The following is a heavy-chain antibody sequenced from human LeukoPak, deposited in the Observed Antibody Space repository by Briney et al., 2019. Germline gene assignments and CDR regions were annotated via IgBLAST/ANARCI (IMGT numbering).Heavy chain of an antibody. CDR1: GYTFSSYD. J-gene: IGHJ5*02. V-gene: IGHV1-8*01. D-gene: IGHD6-19*01. Sequence: GASVKVSCKASGYTFSSYDINWVRQATGQGLEGRGWMNPNSGNTGYAQKFQGRVTMTRNTSISTAYMELSSLRSEDTAVYYCARSSSSGWYGWFDPWGQGTLVTVSS. CDR2: MNPNSGNT. CDR3: ARSSSSGWYGWFDP.